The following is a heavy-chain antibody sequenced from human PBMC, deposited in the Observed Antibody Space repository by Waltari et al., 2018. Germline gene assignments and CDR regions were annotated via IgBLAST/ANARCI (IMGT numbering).Heavy chain of an antibody. Sequence: QVQLQESGPGLVKPSQTLSLTCTVSGGSLSSGSYYWSWIRQPAGKGLEWIGRIYTSGSTNYNPSLKSRVTISVDTSKNQFSLKLSSVTAADTAVYYCARALFLAYCGGDCYFDYWGQGTLVTVSS. J-gene: IGHJ4*02. CDR3: ARALFLAYCGGDCYFDY. CDR1: GGSLSSGSYY. D-gene: IGHD2-21*01. CDR2: IYTSGST. V-gene: IGHV4-61*02.